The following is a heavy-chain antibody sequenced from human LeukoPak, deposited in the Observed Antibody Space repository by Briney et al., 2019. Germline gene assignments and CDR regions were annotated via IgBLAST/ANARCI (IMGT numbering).Heavy chain of an antibody. J-gene: IGHJ4*02. V-gene: IGHV3-23*01. CDR1: GFTFSSYA. CDR3: ANHSDTAMVYAY. CDR2: ISGSGSST. D-gene: IGHD5-18*01. Sequence: GGSLRLSCAASGFTFSSYAMSGVRQAPGKGLEWVSGISGSGSSTYYADSVKGRFTISRDNSKNTLNLQMNSLRAEDTAVYYCANHSDTAMVYAYWGQGTLVTVSS.